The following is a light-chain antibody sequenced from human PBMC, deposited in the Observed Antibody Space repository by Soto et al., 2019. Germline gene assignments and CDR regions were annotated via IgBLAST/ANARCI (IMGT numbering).Light chain of an antibody. CDR2: RNN. CDR1: SSNIGSNY. J-gene: IGLJ2*01. Sequence: QSVLTQPPSASGTPGQRVTISCSGSSSNIGSNYVYWYQQLPGTAPKLLIYRNNQRPSGVPDRFSGSQSGTSASLAISGLRSEDEDDYYCAAWDDSLSVYVVFGGGTKLTVL. CDR3: AAWDDSLSVYVV. V-gene: IGLV1-47*01.